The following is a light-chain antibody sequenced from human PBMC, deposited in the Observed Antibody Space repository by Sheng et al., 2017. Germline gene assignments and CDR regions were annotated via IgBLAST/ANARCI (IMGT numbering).Light chain of an antibody. CDR2: DAS. V-gene: IGKV3-11*01. J-gene: IGKJ1*01. Sequence: EIVLTQSPATLSLSPGETAILSCRASQSVSTYLAWYQQKPGQAPRLLIYDASNRATGIPARFSGSGSGTDFTLTISSLEPEDFAVYYCQHYGDSPPRTFGQGTKVEIK. CDR1: QSVSTY. CDR3: QHYGDSPPRT.